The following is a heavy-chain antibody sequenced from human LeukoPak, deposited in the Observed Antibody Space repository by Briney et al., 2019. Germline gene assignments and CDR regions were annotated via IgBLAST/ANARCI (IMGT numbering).Heavy chain of an antibody. CDR3: ARGSSGYSYGNWFDP. Sequence: GGSLRLSCAASGFTFSSYAMHWVRQAPGKGLEWVAVISYDGSNKYYADSVKGRFTISRDNSKNTLYLQMNSLRAEDTAVYYCARGSSGYSYGNWFDPWGQGTLVTVSS. D-gene: IGHD5-18*01. V-gene: IGHV3-30-3*01. J-gene: IGHJ5*02. CDR2: ISYDGSNK. CDR1: GFTFSSYA.